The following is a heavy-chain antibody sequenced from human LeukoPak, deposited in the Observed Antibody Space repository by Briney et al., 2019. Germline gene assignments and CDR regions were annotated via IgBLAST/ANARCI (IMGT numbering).Heavy chain of an antibody. Sequence: SETLSLTCTVSGGSISRYYWSWIRQPPGKGLKWIGYINYSGSTKYSPSLKSRVTISVDTSKNQFSLKLSSVTAADTAVYYCARDPHYGDILNDPFDIWGQGTMVTVSS. V-gene: IGHV4-59*01. CDR1: GGSISRYY. CDR2: INYSGST. CDR3: ARDPHYGDILNDPFDI. J-gene: IGHJ3*02. D-gene: IGHD4-17*01.